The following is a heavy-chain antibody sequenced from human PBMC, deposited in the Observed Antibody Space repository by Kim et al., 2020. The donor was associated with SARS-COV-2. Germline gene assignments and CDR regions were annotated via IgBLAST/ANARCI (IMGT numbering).Heavy chain of an antibody. CDR2: VTGNCGNT. CDR3: ATRGVPTAGYHMHV. Sequence: GGSLRLSCVTSGFTFSNYGMIWVRQPPGKGLEWVSLVTGNCGNTNYADSVKGRFTTSRDNSKNTLYLQMNSLRAEDAAIYYCATRGVPTAGYHMHVWGKGTTVTVSS. CDR1: GFTFSNYG. V-gene: IGHV3-23*01. J-gene: IGHJ6*03. D-gene: IGHD1-26*01.